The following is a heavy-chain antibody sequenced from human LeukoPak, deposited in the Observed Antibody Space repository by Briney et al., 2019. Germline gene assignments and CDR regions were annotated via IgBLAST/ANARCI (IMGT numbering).Heavy chain of an antibody. CDR3: AKDLKPRDVRYFDY. Sequence: PGGSLRLSCAASGFTASSYAMSWVRQAPGKGLEWVSAIGGSGVITYYADSVKGRFTISRDNSKNTLYLQMISLRAEDTAVYYCAKDLKPRDVRYFDYWRQGTLVTVSS. CDR1: GFTASSYA. D-gene: IGHD5-24*01. V-gene: IGHV3-23*01. CDR2: IGGSGVIT. J-gene: IGHJ4*02.